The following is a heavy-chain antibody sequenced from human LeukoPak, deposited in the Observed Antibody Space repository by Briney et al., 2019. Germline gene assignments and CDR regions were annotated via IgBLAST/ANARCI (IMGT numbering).Heavy chain of an antibody. CDR1: GGSISSYY. J-gene: IGHJ6*03. CDR2: IYTSGST. CDR3: ASNVEDYYFMDV. Sequence: PSETLSLTCTVSGGSISSYYWSWIRQPAGKGLEWIGRIYTSGSTNYNPSLKSRVTISIDTSRNQFSLRLSSVTAADTAVYYCASNVEDYYFMDVWGQGTTVTISS. V-gene: IGHV4-4*07. D-gene: IGHD5-24*01.